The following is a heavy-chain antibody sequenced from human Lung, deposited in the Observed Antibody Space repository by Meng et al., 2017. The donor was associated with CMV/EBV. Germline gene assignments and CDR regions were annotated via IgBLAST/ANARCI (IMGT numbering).Heavy chain of an antibody. CDR3: ARETHGSGSYYDY. V-gene: IGHV4-30-4*01. J-gene: IGHJ4*02. Sequence: SGGSISSRDDYWSWIRQPPGNGLEWIGYIYYSGSTYFNPSLKSRVTISVDTSKNQFSLKLSSVTAADTAVYYCARETHGSGSYYDYWGQGTLVTVSS. CDR1: GGSISSRDDY. D-gene: IGHD3-10*01. CDR2: IYYSGST.